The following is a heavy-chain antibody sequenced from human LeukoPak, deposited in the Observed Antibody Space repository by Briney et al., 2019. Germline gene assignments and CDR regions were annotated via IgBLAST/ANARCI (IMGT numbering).Heavy chain of an antibody. J-gene: IGHJ4*02. D-gene: IGHD3-3*01. V-gene: IGHV4-59*08. Sequence: SETLSLTCTVSGGSISSYYWSWIRQPPGKGLEWIGYIYYSGSTNYNPSLKSRVTISVDTSKNQFSLKLSSVTAADTAVYYCARGVVGRAVDYWGQGTLVTVSS. CDR2: IYYSGST. CDR3: ARGVVGRAVDY. CDR1: GGSISSYY.